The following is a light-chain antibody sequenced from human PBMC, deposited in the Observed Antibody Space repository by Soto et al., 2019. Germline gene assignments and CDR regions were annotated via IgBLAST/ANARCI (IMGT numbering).Light chain of an antibody. V-gene: IGKV1-8*01. CDR3: QQYENLPLT. CDR1: QGISSY. J-gene: IGKJ4*01. Sequence: AIRMTQSPSSFSASTGDRVTITCRASQGISSYLAWYQQKPGKAPKLLIYDASNLETGIPSRFSGSGSGTNFSLTITSLQPEDIATYYCQQYENLPLTFGGGTKVDIK. CDR2: DAS.